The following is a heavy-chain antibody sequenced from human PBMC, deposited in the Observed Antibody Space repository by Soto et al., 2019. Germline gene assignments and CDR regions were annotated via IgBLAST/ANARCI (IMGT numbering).Heavy chain of an antibody. CDR1: GFSLTTSGVS. D-gene: IGHD2-8*02. CDR2: IFWDDDK. V-gene: IGHV2-5*02. Sequence: QITLKESGPTLVKPTQTLTLTCSFSGFSLTTSGVSVGWVRQSPEKTLEWLALIFWDDDKRYSPSLRSRLTIAKDTSKNQVVLTLTNVEPVDTATYYCARILTATGGHFDSWGQGALVTVSS. J-gene: IGHJ4*02. CDR3: ARILTATGGHFDS.